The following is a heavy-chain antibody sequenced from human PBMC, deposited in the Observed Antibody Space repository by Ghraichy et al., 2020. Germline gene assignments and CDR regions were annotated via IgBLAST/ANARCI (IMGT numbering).Heavy chain of an antibody. CDR1: GGSFSGYY. CDR3: ARDLRFLEWLLYKVHAFDI. J-gene: IGHJ3*02. D-gene: IGHD3-3*01. V-gene: IGHV4-34*01. Sequence: SETLSLTCAVYGGSFSGYYWSWIRQPPGKRLEWIGEINHSGSINYNPSLKSRVTISVDTSKNQFSLKLSSVTAADTAVYYCARDLRFLEWLLYKVHAFDIWGQGTMVTVSS. CDR2: INHSGSI.